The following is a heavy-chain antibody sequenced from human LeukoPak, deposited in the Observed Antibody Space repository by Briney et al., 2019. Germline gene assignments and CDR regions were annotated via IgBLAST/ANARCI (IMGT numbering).Heavy chain of an antibody. CDR2: IYTSGST. J-gene: IGHJ6*03. Sequence: PSQTLSLTCTVSGGSISSYYWSWIRQPAGKGLEWIGRIYTSGSTNYNPSLKSRVTMSVDTSKNHFSLNLTSVTAADTAVYYCAADPGSLRSDYTTEYFYYYLDVWGKGTTVTVSS. CDR3: AADPGSLRSDYTTEYFYYYLDV. CDR1: GGSISSYY. V-gene: IGHV4-4*07. D-gene: IGHD3-10*01.